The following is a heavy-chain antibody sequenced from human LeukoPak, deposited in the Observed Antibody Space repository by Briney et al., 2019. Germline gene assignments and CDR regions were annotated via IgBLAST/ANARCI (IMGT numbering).Heavy chain of an antibody. J-gene: IGHJ4*02. CDR1: GYTFTVYY. V-gene: IGHV1-2*02. Sequence: VASVQVSCKSSGYTFTVYYMHWGRQAPGPGLEWMGWINPNSGGTNYAQKFHSRVTMIRDTSISTAYMELRRLRSADTAVYYCARDRGIAVAGTLAPAYYFDYWGQGTLVTVSS. CDR3: ARDRGIAVAGTLAPAYYFDY. CDR2: INPNSGGT. D-gene: IGHD6-19*01.